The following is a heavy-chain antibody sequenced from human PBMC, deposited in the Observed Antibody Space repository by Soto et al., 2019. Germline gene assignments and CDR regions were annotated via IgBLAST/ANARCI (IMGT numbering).Heavy chain of an antibody. CDR1: GFTFSSYG. Sequence: QVQLVESGGGVVQPGRSLRLSCAASGFTFSSYGMHWVRQAPGKGLEWVAVISYDGSNKYYADSVKGRFTISRDNSKNTLYLQMNSLRAEDTAVYYCAKDEAYYDSSGALDYWGHGTLVTVSS. CDR3: AKDEAYYDSSGALDY. V-gene: IGHV3-30*18. J-gene: IGHJ4*01. CDR2: ISYDGSNK. D-gene: IGHD3-22*01.